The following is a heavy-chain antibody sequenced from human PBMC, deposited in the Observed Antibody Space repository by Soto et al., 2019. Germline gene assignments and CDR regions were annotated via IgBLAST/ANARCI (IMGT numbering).Heavy chain of an antibody. V-gene: IGHV3-21*01. J-gene: IGHJ6*02. CDR2: ISSSSSYI. Sequence: SLRLSCAASGFTFSSYSMNWVRQAPGKGLEWVSSISSSSSYIYYADSVKGRFTISRDNAKNSLYLQMNSLRAEDTAVYYCAREIGDCSSTSCYGLYYYYYYGMDVWGQGTTVTVSS. D-gene: IGHD2-2*01. CDR3: AREIGDCSSTSCYGLYYYYYYGMDV. CDR1: GFTFSSYS.